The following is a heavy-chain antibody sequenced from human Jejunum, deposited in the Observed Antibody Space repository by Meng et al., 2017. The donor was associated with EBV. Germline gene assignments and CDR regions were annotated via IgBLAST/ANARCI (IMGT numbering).Heavy chain of an antibody. CDR2: VIPIFGTA. V-gene: IGHV1-69*06. CDR1: GGTFTNYA. Sequence: GQSEAGGEKLGPSVKVSCKVPGGTFTNYAFSWVRQAPGQGLEWIGGVIPIFGTANYAQKFQGRVTLTADKSTSTAYMQLSSLRSEDTAVYYCARSFGGVLADSFDYWGQGTLVTVSS. CDR3: ARSFGGVLADSFDY. D-gene: IGHD3-16*02. J-gene: IGHJ4*02.